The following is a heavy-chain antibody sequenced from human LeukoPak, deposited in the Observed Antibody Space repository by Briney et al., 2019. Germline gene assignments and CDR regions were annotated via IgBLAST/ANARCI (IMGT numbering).Heavy chain of an antibody. CDR2: ISWNSGSI. D-gene: IGHD3-3*01. Sequence: GGSLRLSCAASGFTFSSYSMNWVRQAPGKGLEWVSGISWNSGSIGYADSVKGRFTISRDNAKNSLYLQMNSLRAEDMALYYCAKDTDFWSGYSSYMDVWGKGTTVTVSS. CDR3: AKDTDFWSGYSSYMDV. CDR1: GFTFSSYS. J-gene: IGHJ6*03. V-gene: IGHV3-9*03.